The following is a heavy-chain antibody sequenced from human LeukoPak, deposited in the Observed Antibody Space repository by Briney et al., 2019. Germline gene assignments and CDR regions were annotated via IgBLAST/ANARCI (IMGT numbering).Heavy chain of an antibody. CDR3: ARGNILTGYMY. CDR1: GFTFSNYW. J-gene: IGHJ4*02. Sequence: PGGSLRLSCAASGFTFSNYWMHWVRQAPGKGLVWVSRINRDGRSTNYADSVKGRFTISRENAKNSLYLQMDSLRAGDTAVYYCARGNILTGYMYWGQGTLVTVSS. V-gene: IGHV3-74*01. CDR2: INRDGRST. D-gene: IGHD3-9*01.